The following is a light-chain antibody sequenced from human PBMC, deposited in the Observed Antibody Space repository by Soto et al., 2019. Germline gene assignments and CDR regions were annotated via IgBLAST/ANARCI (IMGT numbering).Light chain of an antibody. CDR3: QHYVERSPIT. V-gene: IGKV3-20*01. Sequence: EIVMTHSHGTLSLSPGERATLFWSASQSVSSRLARSQQKPGQAPRLIISGASSRATGIPDRFSGSGSGTDFTLTISRLEPEDFALYYCQHYVERSPITFGQGTRLEI. CDR1: QSVSSR. J-gene: IGKJ5*01. CDR2: GAS.